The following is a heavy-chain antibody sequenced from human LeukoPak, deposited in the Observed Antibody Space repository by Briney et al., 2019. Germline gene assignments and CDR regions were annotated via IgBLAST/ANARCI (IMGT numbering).Heavy chain of an antibody. Sequence: GASVKVSCKASGYTFTGSYIHWVRQAPGQGLEWMGWINPNSGGTNYAQRFQGRVTMTRDTSISIGYMDLSRLRSDDTAVYYCARGPTVVSNFDYWGQGTLVTVSP. CDR2: INPNSGGT. CDR1: GYTFTGSY. D-gene: IGHD4-23*01. CDR3: ARGPTVVSNFDY. J-gene: IGHJ4*02. V-gene: IGHV1-2*02.